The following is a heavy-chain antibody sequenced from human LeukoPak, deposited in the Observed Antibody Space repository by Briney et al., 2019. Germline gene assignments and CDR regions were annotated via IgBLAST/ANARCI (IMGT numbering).Heavy chain of an antibody. J-gene: IGHJ4*02. CDR2: IKQDGSEK. Sequence: GGSLRLSCAASGFTFSSYWMSWVRQAPGKGLEWVANIKQDGSEKYYVDSVKGRFTISRDNAKNSLYLQMNSLRAENTAVYYCARASSSWFFDYWGQGTLVTVSS. CDR1: GFTFSSYW. CDR3: ARASSSWFFDY. V-gene: IGHV3-7*01. D-gene: IGHD6-13*01.